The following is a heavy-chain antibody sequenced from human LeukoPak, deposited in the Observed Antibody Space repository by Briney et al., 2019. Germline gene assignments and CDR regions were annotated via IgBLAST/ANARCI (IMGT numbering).Heavy chain of an antibody. J-gene: IGHJ4*02. CDR2: IYHSGST. D-gene: IGHD5-12*01. CDR1: GYSISSGYY. Sequence: SETLSLTCTVSGYSISSGYYWGWIRQPPGKGLEWIGSIYHSGSTYYNPSLKSRVTISVDTSKNQFSLKLSSVTAADTAAYYCARDREDIVATPGGYFDYWGQGTLVTVSS. CDR3: ARDREDIVATPGGYFDY. V-gene: IGHV4-38-2*02.